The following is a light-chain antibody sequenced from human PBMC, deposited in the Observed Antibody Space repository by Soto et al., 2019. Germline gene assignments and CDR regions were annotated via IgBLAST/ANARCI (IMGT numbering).Light chain of an antibody. Sequence: EIVLTQSPGTLSLSPGERATLSCRASQSVYNTYLGWYQQKPGQAPRLLIYGASSRTTGTPDRFNGGGSGTEFTLTISRLEPEVFAVYYCQQYGSSPATFGQGTKVEF. CDR1: QSVYNTY. CDR3: QQYGSSPAT. J-gene: IGKJ2*01. V-gene: IGKV3-20*01. CDR2: GAS.